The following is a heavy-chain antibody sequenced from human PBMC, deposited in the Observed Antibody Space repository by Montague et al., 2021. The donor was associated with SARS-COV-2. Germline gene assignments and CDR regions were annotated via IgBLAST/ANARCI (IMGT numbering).Heavy chain of an antibody. J-gene: IGHJ3*02. D-gene: IGHD5-12*01. CDR2: IYWTGYT. Sequence: SETLSLTCTVSGDSISDYYWSWIRQPPGKGLEWIGYIYWTGYTNNSPSLKSRVSLSVGTSKNQFYLTLSSVTAADTAIYYCARDASSGYFDAIAIWGQGTLVTVSS. CDR1: GDSISDYY. V-gene: IGHV4-59*01. CDR3: ARDASSGYFDAIAI.